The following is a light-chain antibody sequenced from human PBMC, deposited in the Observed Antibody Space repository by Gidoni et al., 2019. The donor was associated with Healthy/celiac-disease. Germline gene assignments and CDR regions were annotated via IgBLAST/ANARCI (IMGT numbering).Light chain of an antibody. V-gene: IGKV3-11*01. CDR3: QQRSNWLFT. J-gene: IGKJ4*01. Sequence: EIVLTQSPAILSLSPGERATLSCRASQSVSSYLAWYQQKPGQAPRLLIYDASNRATGIPARFSGSGSGTDFTLTISSLEPEDFAVYYCQQRSNWLFTFGGGTKVEIK. CDR2: DAS. CDR1: QSVSSY.